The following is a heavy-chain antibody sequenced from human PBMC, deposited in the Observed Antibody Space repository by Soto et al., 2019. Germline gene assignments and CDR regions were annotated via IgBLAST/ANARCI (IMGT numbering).Heavy chain of an antibody. D-gene: IGHD3-3*02. J-gene: IGHJ4*02. V-gene: IGHV4-59*01. CDR1: GGSISSYY. CDR3: ASQKLDVPAFFDY. Sequence: SETLSLTCSVSGGSISSYYWSWIRQPPGKGLEWIAYIYYSVTSYNPSLKSRVSISLDTSKNQFSLKLSSVTAADTAVYYCASQKLDVPAFFDYWSQGTLVTVS. CDR2: IYYSVT.